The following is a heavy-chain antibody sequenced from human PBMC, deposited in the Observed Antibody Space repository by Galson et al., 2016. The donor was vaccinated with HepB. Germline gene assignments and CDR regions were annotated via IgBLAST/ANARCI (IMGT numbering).Heavy chain of an antibody. CDR1: GGSFSDYSYY. CDR3: AVVVVAATFDY. Sequence: SETLSLTCSVSGGSFSDYSYYWGWIRQPPGKGLEWIGHIYYSGSTYYNPSLKSRVTISVDTSKNQFSLRLSSVTAADTAVYFCAVVVVAATFDYWGQGTLVTVSS. J-gene: IGHJ4*02. D-gene: IGHD2-15*01. CDR2: IYYSGST. V-gene: IGHV4-39*01.